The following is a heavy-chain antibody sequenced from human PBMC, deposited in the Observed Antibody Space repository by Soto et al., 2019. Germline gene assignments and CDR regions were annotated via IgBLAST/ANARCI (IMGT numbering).Heavy chain of an antibody. CDR2: IKEDGSEK. J-gene: IGHJ6*02. CDR3: ARPRFRGMDV. CDR1: GFSISNYF. D-gene: IGHD3-10*01. Sequence: WGSLRLSCVGSGFSISNYFMSWVRQAPGKGLEWVANIKEDGSEKYYVESVKGRFTISRDNAKNSLYLQVNSLRDEDTAVYYCARPRFRGMDVWGQGTTVTVSS. V-gene: IGHV3-7*03.